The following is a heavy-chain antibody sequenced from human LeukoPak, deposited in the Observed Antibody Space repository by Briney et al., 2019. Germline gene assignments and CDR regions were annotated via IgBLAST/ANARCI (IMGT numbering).Heavy chain of an antibody. V-gene: IGHV3-53*01. D-gene: IGHD3-3*01. J-gene: IGHJ5*02. CDR3: ARHDWFDP. CDR2: IYTGGST. CDR1: GFTVSSDY. Sequence: GGSLRLSCAASGFTVSSDYMSWVRQAPGKGLEWVSVIYTGGSTYYADSVKGRFTISRDSSKNTLYLQMNSLRAEDTAVYYCARHDWFDPWGQGTLVTVSS.